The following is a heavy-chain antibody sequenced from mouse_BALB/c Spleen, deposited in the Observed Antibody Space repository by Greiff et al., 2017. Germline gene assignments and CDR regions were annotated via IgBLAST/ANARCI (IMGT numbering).Heavy chain of an antibody. CDR3: ARKYTGKSEEAMDD. Sequence: EVHLVESGGGLVQPGGSRKLSCAASGFTFSSYTMSWVRQTPEKRLEWVAYISNGGGSTYYPDTVKGRFTISRDTAKNTLYLQMSSLKSEDTAMYNSARKYTGKSEEAMDDRGQGNSVTASS. J-gene: IGHJ4*01. CDR1: GFTFSSYT. V-gene: IGHV5-12-2*01. CDR2: ISNGGGST. D-gene: IGHD1-1*01.